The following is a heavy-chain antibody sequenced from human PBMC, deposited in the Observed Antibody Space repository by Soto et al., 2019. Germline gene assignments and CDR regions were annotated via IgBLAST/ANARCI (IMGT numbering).Heavy chain of an antibody. J-gene: IGHJ4*02. V-gene: IGHV1-3*01. Sequence: ASVKVSCKASGYTFTSYAMHWVRQAPGQRLEWMGWIDAGNGNTKYSQKFQGRVTITRDTSASTAYMELSSLRSEDTAVYYCARGITLPTPLDYWGQGTLVTVSS. CDR2: IDAGNGNT. D-gene: IGHD1-20*01. CDR3: ARGITLPTPLDY. CDR1: GYTFTSYA.